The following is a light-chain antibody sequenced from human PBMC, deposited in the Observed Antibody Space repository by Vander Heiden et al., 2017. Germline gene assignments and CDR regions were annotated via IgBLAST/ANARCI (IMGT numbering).Light chain of an antibody. CDR1: NGSIAPNY. V-gene: IGLV6-57*02. CDR2: EDN. J-gene: IGLJ2*01. CDR3: QYYDSTHVV. Sequence: NFMLTQPHSVPEPPGNTVPISYTGNNGSIAPNYVQWYQQRPGSAPTIVIYEDNQRPSGVPDRFSGSIDSSSTSVTLTIAGVKTEDESYYYSQYYDSTHVVFGGGTKLTVL.